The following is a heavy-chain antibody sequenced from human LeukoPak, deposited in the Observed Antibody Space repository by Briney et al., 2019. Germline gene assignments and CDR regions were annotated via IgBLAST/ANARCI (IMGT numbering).Heavy chain of an antibody. J-gene: IGHJ3*02. Sequence: SETLSLTCTVSGGSISSYYWSWIRQPPGKGLEWIGYIYTSGSTNYNPSLKSRVTISVDTSKNQFSLKPSSVTAADTAVYYCARLNSGWLDAFDIWGQGTMVTVSS. CDR1: GGSISSYY. D-gene: IGHD6-19*01. CDR2: IYTSGST. V-gene: IGHV4-4*09. CDR3: ARLNSGWLDAFDI.